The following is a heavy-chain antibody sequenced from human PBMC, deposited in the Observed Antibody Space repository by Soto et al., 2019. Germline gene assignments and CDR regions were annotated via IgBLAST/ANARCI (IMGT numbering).Heavy chain of an antibody. CDR1: GGSISSYY. V-gene: IGHV4-59*01. CDR2: IYYSGST. J-gene: IGHJ6*02. Sequence: SETLSLTCTVSGGSISSYYWSWIRQPPGKGLEWIGYIYYSGSTNYNPSLKSRVTISVDTSKNQFSLKLSSVTAADTAVYYCARDFTYYYDKQGNYGMDVWGQGTTVTVS. CDR3: ARDFTYYYDKQGNYGMDV. D-gene: IGHD3-22*01.